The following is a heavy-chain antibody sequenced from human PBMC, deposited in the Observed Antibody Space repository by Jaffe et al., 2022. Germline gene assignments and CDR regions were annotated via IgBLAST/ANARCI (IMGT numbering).Heavy chain of an antibody. Sequence: EVQLVESGGGLVQPGGSLRLSCAASGFTFSSYWMHWVRQAPGKGLVWVSRINSDGSSTSYADSVKGRFTISRDNAKNTLYLQMNSLRAEDTAVYYCAREGEYYDFWSGTIKGYFDYWGQGTLVTVSS. CDR3: AREGEYYDFWSGTIKGYFDY. CDR1: GFTFSSYW. V-gene: IGHV3-74*01. D-gene: IGHD3-3*01. CDR2: INSDGSST. J-gene: IGHJ4*02.